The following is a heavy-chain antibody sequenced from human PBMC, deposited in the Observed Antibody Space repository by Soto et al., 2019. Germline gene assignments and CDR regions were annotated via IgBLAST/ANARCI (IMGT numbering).Heavy chain of an antibody. Sequence: ASVKVSCKASGYTFTSYGIQWVRQAPGQRLEWTGWINAGNGNTKYSEKFQGRVTITRDTSASTAYLELSSLRSEDTAVYYCAADPNDSSADYHHNYYCLDVWGQGTTVTVSS. CDR1: GYTFTSYG. D-gene: IGHD3-22*01. J-gene: IGHJ6*02. CDR3: AADPNDSSADYHHNYYCLDV. V-gene: IGHV1-3*01. CDR2: INAGNGNT.